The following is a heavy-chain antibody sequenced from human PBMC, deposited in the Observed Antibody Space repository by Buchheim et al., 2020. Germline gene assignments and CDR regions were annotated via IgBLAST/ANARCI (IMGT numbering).Heavy chain of an antibody. CDR3: AKVSSGYYPVDYFDY. D-gene: IGHD3-22*01. CDR1: GFTFTYYA. CDR2: ISGSGGRT. V-gene: IGHV3-23*01. Sequence: EVQLLESGGGLVQPGGSLRLSRAASGFTFTYYAMSWVRQAPGKGLEWVSAISGSGGRTYYADSVKGRFTISRDSSKSTLFLQMNSLRAEDTAIYFCAKVSSGYYPVDYFDYWGQGTL. J-gene: IGHJ4*02.